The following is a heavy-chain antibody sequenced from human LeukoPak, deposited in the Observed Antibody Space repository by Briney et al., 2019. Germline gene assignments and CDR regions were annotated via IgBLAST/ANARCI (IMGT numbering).Heavy chain of an antibody. Sequence: PGGSLRLSCAASGFTFSSYGMHWVRQPPGKGLEWVAFIRYDGSNKYYADSVKGRFTISRDNSKNTLYLQMNSLRAEDTAVYYCAKDLAAAGDDAFDIWGQGTMVTVSS. J-gene: IGHJ3*02. CDR3: AKDLAAAGDDAFDI. CDR1: GFTFSSYG. V-gene: IGHV3-30*02. D-gene: IGHD6-13*01. CDR2: IRYDGSNK.